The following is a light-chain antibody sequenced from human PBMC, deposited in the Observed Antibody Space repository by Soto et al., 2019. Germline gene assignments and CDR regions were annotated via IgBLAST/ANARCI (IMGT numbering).Light chain of an antibody. CDR2: GAS. Sequence: EIVMTQSPATLSVSPGERATLSCRASQSVSSNLAWYQQKPGQAPRLLIYGASTRATGIPARFSGTGSGTEFTLIITSLRSEDFPDYYCLQYNNWPFTFGPWTKVDIK. CDR1: QSVSSN. J-gene: IGKJ3*01. V-gene: IGKV3-15*01. CDR3: LQYNNWPFT.